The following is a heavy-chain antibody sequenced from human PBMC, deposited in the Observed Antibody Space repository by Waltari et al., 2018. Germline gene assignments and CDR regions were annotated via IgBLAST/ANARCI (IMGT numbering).Heavy chain of an antibody. J-gene: IGHJ4*02. CDR2: INTNPGNP. D-gene: IGHD5-18*01. CDR3: AKGIQLWGRGSWYFDD. CDR1: GYIFSNYA. V-gene: IGHV7-4-1*02. Sequence: QVQLVQSGSELKKPGASVKVSCKASGYIFSNYAMNWVRQAPGQGLEWMGWINTNPGNPTYDQGVTGRFVCSLDTSVSTAYLQISSLKAEDTSVYYCAKGIQLWGRGSWYFDDWGQGTLVTVSS.